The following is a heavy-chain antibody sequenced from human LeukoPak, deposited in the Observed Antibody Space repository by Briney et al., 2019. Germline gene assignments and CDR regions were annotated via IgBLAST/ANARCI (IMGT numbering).Heavy chain of an antibody. V-gene: IGHV4-39*01. CDR1: GGSISSSTYF. D-gene: IGHD2-2*01. CDR2: IYYSGTT. J-gene: IGHJ5*02. Sequence: SETLSLTCTVSGGSISSSTYFWGWIRQPPGKGLEWLGIIYYSGTTYYNPSLKSRVTISVDTSKNQFSLELSAVTAADTAVYYCARRGLYGSSPFDPWGQGTLVTVSS. CDR3: ARRGLYGSSPFDP.